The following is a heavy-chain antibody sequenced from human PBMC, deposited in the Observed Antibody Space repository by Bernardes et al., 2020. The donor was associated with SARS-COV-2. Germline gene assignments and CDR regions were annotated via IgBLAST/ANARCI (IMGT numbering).Heavy chain of an antibody. CDR1: GFTFNDYY. CDR3: ARVDSSGY. Sequence: GSLRLSCAASGFTFNDYYMDWVRQAPGKGLEWVGRSRNKANGYTTEYAASVKGRFTISRDASKNSLYLQMNSLKTEDTAVYYCARVDSSGYWGQGTLVTVSS. D-gene: IGHD3-22*01. CDR2: SRNKANGYTT. V-gene: IGHV3-72*01. J-gene: IGHJ4*02.